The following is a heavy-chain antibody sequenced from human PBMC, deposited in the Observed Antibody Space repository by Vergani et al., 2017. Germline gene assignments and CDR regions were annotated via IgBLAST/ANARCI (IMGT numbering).Heavy chain of an antibody. D-gene: IGHD3-22*01. V-gene: IGHV4-61*02. CDR3: AGEDYYDSSGYRTEDNWFDP. CDR1: GGSISSGSYY. Sequence: QVQLPESGPGLVKPSQTLSLTCTVSGGSISSGSYYWSWIRQPAGKGLEWIGRIYTSGSTNYNPSLKSRVTISVDTSKNQFSLKLSSVTAADTAVYYCAGEDYYDSSGYRTEDNWFDPWGQGTLVTVSS. CDR2: IYTSGST. J-gene: IGHJ5*02.